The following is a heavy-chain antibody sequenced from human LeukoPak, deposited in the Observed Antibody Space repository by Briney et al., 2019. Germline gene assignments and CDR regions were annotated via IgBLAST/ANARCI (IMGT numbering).Heavy chain of an antibody. CDR3: ARGALSSGWKTGINY. CDR2: ISFDGRNQ. Sequence: GGSLRLSCSASGFTFSNYAMHWVRQAPGKGLVWLTVISFDGRNQYYADSVRGRISTSRDNSKNTLYVQMNSLRAEDTAMYYCARGALSSGWKTGINYWGQGTLVTVSP. CDR1: GFTFSNYA. V-gene: IGHV3-30*03. J-gene: IGHJ4*02. D-gene: IGHD6-19*01.